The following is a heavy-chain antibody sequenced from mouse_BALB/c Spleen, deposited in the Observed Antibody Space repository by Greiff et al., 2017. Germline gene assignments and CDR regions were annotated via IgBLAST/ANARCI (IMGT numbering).Heavy chain of an antibody. D-gene: IGHD1-2*01. CDR2: INPSTGYT. J-gene: IGHJ1*01. Sequence: QVQLQQSGAELAKPGASVKMSCKASGYTFTSYWMHWVKQRPGQGLEWIGYINPSTGYTEYNQKFKDKATLTADKSSSTAYMQLSSLTSEDSAVYYCAISFYRYFDVWGAGTTVTVSS. CDR1: GYTFTSYW. CDR3: AISFYRYFDV. V-gene: IGHV1-7*01.